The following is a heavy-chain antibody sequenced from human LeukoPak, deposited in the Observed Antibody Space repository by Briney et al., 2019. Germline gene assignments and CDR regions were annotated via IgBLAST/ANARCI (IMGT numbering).Heavy chain of an antibody. CDR3: ARDVSYSSGWYADS. V-gene: IGHV4-61*01. D-gene: IGHD6-19*01. CDR2: IYYSGNT. J-gene: IGHJ5*01. Sequence: SETLSLTCTVSGGSVSSGSYYWSWIRQPPGKGLEWIGYIYYSGNTNYNPSLKSRVTLSVDTSKNQFSLKLSSVTAADTAVYYCARDVSYSSGWYADSWGQGTLVTVSS. CDR1: GGSVSSGSYY.